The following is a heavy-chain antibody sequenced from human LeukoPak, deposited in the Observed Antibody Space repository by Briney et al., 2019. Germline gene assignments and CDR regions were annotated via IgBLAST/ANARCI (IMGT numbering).Heavy chain of an antibody. J-gene: IGHJ4*02. D-gene: IGHD2-8*02. CDR2: IYYSGST. CDR3: ASRHCSGENCYAGPLDF. Sequence: SETLSLTCTVSGGSISSYYWSWIRQPPGKGLEWIGYIYYSGSTNYNPSLKSRVTISVDTSKNQFSLKLSSVTAADTAVYYCASRHCSGENCYAGPLDFWGQGIQVTVSS. V-gene: IGHV4-59*01. CDR1: GGSISSYY.